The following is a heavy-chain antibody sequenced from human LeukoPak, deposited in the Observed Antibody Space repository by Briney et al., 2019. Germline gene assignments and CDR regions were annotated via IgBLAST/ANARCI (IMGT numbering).Heavy chain of an antibody. CDR2: IYYSGST. V-gene: IGHV4-59*12. Sequence: PSETLSLTCTVSGGSISSYYWSWIRQPPGKGLEWIGYIYYSGSTNYNPSLKSRVTISVDTSKNQFSLKLSSVTAADTAVYYCARGVRYQLLSSLYTWFDPWGQGTLVTVSS. D-gene: IGHD2-2*01. J-gene: IGHJ5*02. CDR3: ARGVRYQLLSSLYTWFDP. CDR1: GGSISSYY.